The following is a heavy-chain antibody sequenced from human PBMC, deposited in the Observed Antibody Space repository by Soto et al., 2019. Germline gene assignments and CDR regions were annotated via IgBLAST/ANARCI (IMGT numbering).Heavy chain of an antibody. J-gene: IGHJ4*02. CDR2: IYYSGST. CDR3: ARRGSSGWYYFDY. Sequence: QVQLQESGPGLVKPSETLSLTCTVSGGSISSYYWSWIRQPPGKGLEWIGYIYYSGSTNYNPSLTSRVTISLDTPNNQSSLKLSSVTAADTAVYYCARRGSSGWYYFDYWGQGTLVTVSS. V-gene: IGHV4-59*08. D-gene: IGHD6-19*01. CDR1: GGSISSYY.